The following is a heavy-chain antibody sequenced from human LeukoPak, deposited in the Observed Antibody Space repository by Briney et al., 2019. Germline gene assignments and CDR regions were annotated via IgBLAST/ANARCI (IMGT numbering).Heavy chain of an antibody. J-gene: IGHJ4*02. V-gene: IGHV4-34*01. CDR1: GGSFSGYY. CDR3: ARGGRFGAGNDY. CDR2: INHSGST. D-gene: IGHD3-10*01. Sequence: SETLSLTRAVYGGSFSGYYWSWIRQPPGKGLEWIGEINHSGSTNYNPSLKSRVTISVDTSKSQFSLKLSSVTAADTAVYYCARGGRFGAGNDYWGQGTLVAVSS.